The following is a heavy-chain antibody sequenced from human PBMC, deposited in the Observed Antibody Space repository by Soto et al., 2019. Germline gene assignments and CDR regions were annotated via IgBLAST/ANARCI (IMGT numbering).Heavy chain of an antibody. V-gene: IGHV2-5*02. Sequence: QIALKESGPTLVKPTQTLTLTCTFSGFSLSTSGVAVGWIRQAPRKATEWLAFIFWDDDKRYSPYLENRLTITSDTSKCQVVLTMTNMDPVDTARYFCARIFDYWSGHHFSSWGRGTLVTVSS. CDR2: IFWDDDK. CDR1: GFSLSTSGVA. J-gene: IGHJ4*02. CDR3: ARIFDYWSGHHFSS. D-gene: IGHD3-3*01.